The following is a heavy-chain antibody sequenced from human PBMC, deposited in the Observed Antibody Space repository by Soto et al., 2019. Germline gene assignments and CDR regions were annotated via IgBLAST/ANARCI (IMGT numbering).Heavy chain of an antibody. Sequence: PSETLSLTCTVSGGSISSSSYYWGWIRQPPGKGLEWIGSIYYSGSTYYNPSLKSRVTISVDTSKNQFSLKLNSVTAADTAVYYCARHVYGSESFGYYYMDVWGIGTTVTVSS. CDR2: IYYSGST. D-gene: IGHD3-10*01. CDR1: GGSISSSSYY. CDR3: ARHVYGSESFGYYYMDV. V-gene: IGHV4-39*01. J-gene: IGHJ6*03.